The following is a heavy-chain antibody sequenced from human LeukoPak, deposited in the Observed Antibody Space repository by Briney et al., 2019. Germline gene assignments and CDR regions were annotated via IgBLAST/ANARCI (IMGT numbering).Heavy chain of an antibody. D-gene: IGHD2-15*01. CDR2: INPNSGGT. V-gene: IGHV1-2*02. CDR1: GYTFTGYY. CDR3: ATPPRVVAGFDY. Sequence: ASVKVSCKASGYTFTGYYMHWVRQAPGQGLEWMGWINPNSGGTNYAQKFQGRVTMTRDTSISTAYMELSSLRSEDTAVYYCATPPRVVAGFDYWGQGTLVTVSS. J-gene: IGHJ4*02.